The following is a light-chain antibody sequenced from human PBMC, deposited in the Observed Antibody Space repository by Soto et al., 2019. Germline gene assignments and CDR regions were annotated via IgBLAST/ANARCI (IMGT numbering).Light chain of an antibody. Sequence: DIQMTQAPSSLSASVGDRVTITCRARQDISTYLAWYQQKPGKVPKLLISAAYTLQSGVPPRFSGSGSGTDFTLTISRLQPEDVATYYCQKYDNAPLTFGGGTKVELK. J-gene: IGKJ4*01. V-gene: IGKV1-27*01. CDR2: AAY. CDR1: QDISTY. CDR3: QKYDNAPLT.